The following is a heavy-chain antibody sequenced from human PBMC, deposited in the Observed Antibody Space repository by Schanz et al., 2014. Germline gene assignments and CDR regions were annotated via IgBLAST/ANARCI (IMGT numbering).Heavy chain of an antibody. V-gene: IGHV1-18*01. Sequence: QVQLVQSGAEVKKPGASVKVSCKASGYTFTSYGINWVRQAPGQGLEWMGWISAQTGDTRYAQKMQGRVTMTRDVSSTTAVLELRSLRYDDTAVYYCARDHVATAHYDYFFYYLDVWAAGITVIVSS. CDR3: ARDHVATAHYDYFFYYLDV. CDR1: GYTFTSYG. D-gene: IGHD6-13*01. J-gene: IGHJ6*03. CDR2: ISAQTGDT.